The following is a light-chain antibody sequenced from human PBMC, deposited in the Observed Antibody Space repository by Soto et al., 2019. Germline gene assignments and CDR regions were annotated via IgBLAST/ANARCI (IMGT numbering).Light chain of an antibody. CDR1: QSIRSY. J-gene: IGKJ2*01. V-gene: IGKV1-39*01. Sequence: DIQMTQSPSSLSASVGDRVTITCRASQSIRSYLNWYQQKPGKAPMLLIYAASSLQSGVPSRFSGSGSGTDFTLTISCLHPEDFATYHCQQSYSPPYTFGQGTMLEIK. CDR2: AAS. CDR3: QQSYSPPYT.